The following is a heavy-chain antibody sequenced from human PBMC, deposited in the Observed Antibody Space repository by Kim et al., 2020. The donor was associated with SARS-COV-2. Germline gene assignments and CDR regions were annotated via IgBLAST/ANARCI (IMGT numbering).Heavy chain of an antibody. J-gene: IGHJ3*02. CDR3: AMPLMDVKHACDI. Sequence: YNPSLTSLVTISADPSKNRFSLKLSSVTAAGTAVYYCAMPLMDVKHACDIWGQGTMVTVSS. V-gene: IGHV4-39*01.